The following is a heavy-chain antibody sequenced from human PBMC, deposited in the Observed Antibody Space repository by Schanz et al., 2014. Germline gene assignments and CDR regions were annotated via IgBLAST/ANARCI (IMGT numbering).Heavy chain of an antibody. J-gene: IGHJ4*02. D-gene: IGHD6-13*01. Sequence: QVQLVQSGAEVKKPGASVKVSCKASGGTFNSYTINWVRQAPGQGLEWMGRIIPILGIANYAQKFQGRVTITADRSTFTAYMDVSSLRSEDTAVYYCASSRAGYSSSWDFDYWGQGTLVTVSS. CDR1: GGTFNSYT. CDR3: ASSRAGYSSSWDFDY. V-gene: IGHV1-69*09. CDR2: IIPILGIA.